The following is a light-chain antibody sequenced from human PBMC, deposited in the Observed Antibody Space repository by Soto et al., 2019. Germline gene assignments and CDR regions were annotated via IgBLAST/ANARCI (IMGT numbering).Light chain of an antibody. J-gene: IGKJ1*01. CDR1: QSVSSNY. CDR3: QPLSNWPSWT. V-gene: IGKV3-11*01. Sequence: EIVLKRSASAMCLSLGERATLSCGASQSVSSNYLAWYQQRPGLAPRLLIYDASNRATGIPARFSGSGSGTDFTLTISRLEPEDFAVYYCQPLSNWPSWTSGQGTKVDIK. CDR2: DAS.